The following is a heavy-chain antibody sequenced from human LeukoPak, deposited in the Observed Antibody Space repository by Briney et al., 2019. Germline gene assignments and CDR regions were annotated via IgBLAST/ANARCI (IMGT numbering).Heavy chain of an antibody. V-gene: IGHV4-59*08. CDR3: ARGPPEARYCSSTSCPPDYYYGMDV. J-gene: IGHJ6*02. CDR2: IYYSGST. CDR1: GGSISSYY. Sequence: SETLSLTCTVSGGSISSYYWSWIRQPPGKGLEWIGYIYYSGSTNYNPSLKSRVTISVDTSKNQFSLKLGSVTAADTAVYYCARGPPEARYCSSTSCPPDYYYGMDVWGQGTTVTVSS. D-gene: IGHD2-2*01.